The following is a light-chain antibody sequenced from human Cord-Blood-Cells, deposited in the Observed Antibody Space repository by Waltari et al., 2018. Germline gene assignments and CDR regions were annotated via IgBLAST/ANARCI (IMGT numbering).Light chain of an antibody. CDR3: SSYTSSSTFV. CDR2: DVS. CDR1: SSDVGGYNY. V-gene: IGLV2-14*01. J-gene: IGLJ1*01. Sequence: QSALTQPASVSGSPGQSITIPCTGTSSDVGGYNYVSWYQQHPGKAPNRMIYDVSKRPSGVSNRFSGSKSGNTASLTISGLQAEDEADYYCSSYTSSSTFVFGTGTKVTVL.